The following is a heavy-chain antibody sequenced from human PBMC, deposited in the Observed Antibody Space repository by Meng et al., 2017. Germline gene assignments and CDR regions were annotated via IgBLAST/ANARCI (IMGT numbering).Heavy chain of an antibody. CDR1: GFTFSSYG. J-gene: IGHJ2*01. D-gene: IGHD3-16*02. V-gene: IGHV3-33*01. Sequence: GGSLRLSCAASGFTFSSYGMHWVRQAPGKGLEWVAVIWYDGSNKYYADSVKGRFTISRDNSKNTLYLQMNSLRAEDTAVYYCARHYVWGSYRTNWYFDLWGRGNQV. CDR2: IWYDGSNK. CDR3: ARHYVWGSYRTNWYFDL.